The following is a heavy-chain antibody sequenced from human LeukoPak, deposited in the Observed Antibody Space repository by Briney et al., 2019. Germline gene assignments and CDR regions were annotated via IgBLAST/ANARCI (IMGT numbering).Heavy chain of an antibody. J-gene: IGHJ3*02. CDR3: ARLRRYCSSTSCYTNAFDI. D-gene: IGHD2-2*02. CDR2: ISWNSGSI. V-gene: IGHV3-9*01. Sequence: GGSLRLSCAASGFTFDDYAMHWVRQAPGKGLEWVSGISWNSGSIGYADSVKGRFTISRDNSKNTLYLQMNSLRAEDTAVYYCARLRRYCSSTSCYTNAFDIWGQGTMVTVSS. CDR1: GFTFDDYA.